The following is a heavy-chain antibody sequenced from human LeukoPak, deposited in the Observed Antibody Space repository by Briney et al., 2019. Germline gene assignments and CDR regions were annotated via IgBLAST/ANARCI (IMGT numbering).Heavy chain of an antibody. D-gene: IGHD4-23*01. CDR1: GYTFTGYY. CDR2: INPNSGGT. CDR3: ARADYGGNSEPFDY. Sequence: ASVKVSCKASGYTFTGYYMHWVRQAPGQGLGWMGWINPNSGGTNYAQKFQGRVTVTRDTSTSTAYMELSRLRSDDTAVYYCARADYGGNSEPFDYWGQGNLVTVSS. V-gene: IGHV1-2*02. J-gene: IGHJ4*02.